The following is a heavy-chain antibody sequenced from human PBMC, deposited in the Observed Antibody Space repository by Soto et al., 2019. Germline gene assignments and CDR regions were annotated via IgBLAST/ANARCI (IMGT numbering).Heavy chain of an antibody. Sequence: EVHLLESGGGLVQPGGSLRLSCVVSGFTIKSHAMGWVRQAPGKGLEWVSAIGPRGRDTYFADSVKGRFTISRDNSENTVSLQMYSLRADDTAVYYCAILGGTYYAFDFWGQGTLVTVS. CDR3: AILGGTYYAFDF. D-gene: IGHD1-26*01. J-gene: IGHJ3*01. CDR1: GFTIKSHA. V-gene: IGHV3-23*01. CDR2: IGPRGRDT.